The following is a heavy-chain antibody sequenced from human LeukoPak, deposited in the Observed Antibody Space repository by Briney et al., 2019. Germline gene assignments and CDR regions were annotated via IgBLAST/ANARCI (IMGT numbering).Heavy chain of an antibody. V-gene: IGHV5-51*01. Sequence: GESLKISCKGSGYSFTNYWIGWVRQMPGKGLQWMGIIYPGDSNTRYSPSFQGQVTISVDKSITTAYLQWSSLKASDTAMYYCARHPPGFDWLLPFDYWGQGTLVTVSS. D-gene: IGHD3-9*01. CDR2: IYPGDSNT. CDR3: ARHPPGFDWLLPFDY. CDR1: GYSFTNYW. J-gene: IGHJ4*02.